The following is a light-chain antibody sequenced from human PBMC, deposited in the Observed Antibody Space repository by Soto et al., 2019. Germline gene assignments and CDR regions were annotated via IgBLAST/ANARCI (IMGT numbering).Light chain of an antibody. J-gene: IGKJ1*01. V-gene: IGKV3D-15*01. CDR3: QQYNHWPPWT. CDR1: RSVGSH. Sequence: EVVLTQSPASVPVSRRGRVTLSCRASRSVGSHLHWDQQKRGQPPSRLMYEASKRDTGVPTRFSCRESGTEFTLTITSLQSEAFAIYYYQQYNHWPPWTFGQGTKGDIK. CDR2: EAS.